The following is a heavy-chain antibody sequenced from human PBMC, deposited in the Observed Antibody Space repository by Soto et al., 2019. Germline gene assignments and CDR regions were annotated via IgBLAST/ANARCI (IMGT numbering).Heavy chain of an antibody. CDR2: IIPIFGTA. CDR1: GGTFSSYA. V-gene: IGHV1-69*13. D-gene: IGHD3-22*01. Sequence: GASVKVSCKASGGTFSSYAISWVRQAPGQGLEWMGGIIPIFGTANYAQKFQGRVTITADESTSTAYMELSSLRSEDTAVYYCARAVGYDSSGYLDYWGQGTLVTVSS. J-gene: IGHJ4*02. CDR3: ARAVGYDSSGYLDY.